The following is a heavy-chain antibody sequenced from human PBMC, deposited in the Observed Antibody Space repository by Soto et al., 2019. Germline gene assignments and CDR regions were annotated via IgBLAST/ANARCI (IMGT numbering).Heavy chain of an antibody. V-gene: IGHV3-74*01. CDR2: INSDGSNT. CDR1: GFTFSSYW. Sequence: EVQLVESGGGLVQPGGSLRLSCAASGFTFSSYWMHWVRQAPGKGLVWVSRINSDGSNTNYADSVKGRFTISRDNAKNTLYLQMNCLRAEDTAVYYCTRSGSSPYYYGMDVWGQGTTVTVSS. D-gene: IGHD6-6*01. J-gene: IGHJ6*02. CDR3: TRSGSSPYYYGMDV.